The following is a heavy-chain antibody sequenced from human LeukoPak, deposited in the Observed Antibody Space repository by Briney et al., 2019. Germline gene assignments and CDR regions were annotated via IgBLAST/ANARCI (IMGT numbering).Heavy chain of an antibody. CDR1: GGSFSDYY. CDR2: INHSRST. J-gene: IGHJ4*01. Sequence: SETLSLTCAVYGGSFSDYYWNWIRQPPGKGLEWIGEINHSRSTNYNPSLKSRVTMSIDTFKNQFSLTLSSVTAADTAVYYCARVQDFETRGYYLGYWGHGTLVTVSS. D-gene: IGHD3-22*01. CDR3: ARVQDFETRGYYLGY. V-gene: IGHV4-34*01.